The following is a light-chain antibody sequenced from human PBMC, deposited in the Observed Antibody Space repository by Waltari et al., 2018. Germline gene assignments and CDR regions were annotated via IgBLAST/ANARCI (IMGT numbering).Light chain of an antibody. CDR3: QQYYSTLLT. CDR2: AAS. J-gene: IGKJ4*01. V-gene: IGKV1-NL1*01. Sequence: DIQMPQSPSSLSASVGDRVTIYCRASQGISNSLAWYQQKPGKAPKLLVYAASRLEGGVPSRFSGRGSGTDYTLTINSLQPEDFATYYCQQYYSTLLTFGGGTKVEIK. CDR1: QGISNS.